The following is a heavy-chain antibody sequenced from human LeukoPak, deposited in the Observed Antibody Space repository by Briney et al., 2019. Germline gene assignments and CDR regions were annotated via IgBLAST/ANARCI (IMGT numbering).Heavy chain of an antibody. J-gene: IGHJ4*02. CDR3: VRDWAPASMQAAPFDC. Sequence: GGSLRLSCAASGFTFSSYEMNWVRQAPGKGLEWVSYISVSGATKYYADSVKGRFTMSRDNAKNTLYLQMNSLRLENTAVYYCVRDWAPASMQAAPFDCWGQGTLVTVSS. D-gene: IGHD2/OR15-2a*01. V-gene: IGHV3-48*03. CDR1: GFTFSSYE. CDR2: ISVSGATK.